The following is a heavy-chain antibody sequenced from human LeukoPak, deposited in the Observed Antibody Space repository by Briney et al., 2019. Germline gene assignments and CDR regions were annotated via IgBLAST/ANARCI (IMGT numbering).Heavy chain of an antibody. D-gene: IGHD2-15*01. J-gene: IGHJ4*02. CDR2: ISGYNGNT. V-gene: IGHV1-18*01. CDR1: GYTFTSYG. CDR3: ASTVGAADPFDY. Sequence: SVKVSCKASGYTFTSYGISWVRQAPGQGLEWMGWISGYNGNTNYAQNLQGRVTMTTDTSTSTAYMELRSLRSDDTAVYYCASTVGAADPFDYWGQGTLVTVSS.